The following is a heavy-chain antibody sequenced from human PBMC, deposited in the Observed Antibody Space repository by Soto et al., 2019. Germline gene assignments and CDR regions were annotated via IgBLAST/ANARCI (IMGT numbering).Heavy chain of an antibody. CDR3: AKALRGSYYPPDAFDI. CDR2: ISGSGGST. Sequence: WVSAISGSGGSTYYADSVKGRFTISRDNSKNTLYLQMNSLRAEDTAVYYCAKALRGSYYPPDAFDIWGQG. D-gene: IGHD1-26*01. J-gene: IGHJ3*02. V-gene: IGHV3-23*01.